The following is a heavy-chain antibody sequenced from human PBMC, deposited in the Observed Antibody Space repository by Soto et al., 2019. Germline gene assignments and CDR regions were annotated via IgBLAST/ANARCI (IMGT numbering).Heavy chain of an antibody. V-gene: IGHV4-34*01. CDR3: ARGLQRRFGGYKGLGYHGMDV. CDR1: GGSFSDYC. J-gene: IGHJ6*02. D-gene: IGHD5-12*01. CDR2: ISHSGST. Sequence: PSETLSLTCAVNGGSFSDYCWSWVRQPPGKGLERIGEISHSGSTSYNPSLKSRVTISIDTSKNQFSLKLSSVSAADTAMYYCARGLQRRFGGYKGLGYHGMDVWGQGTTVTVSS.